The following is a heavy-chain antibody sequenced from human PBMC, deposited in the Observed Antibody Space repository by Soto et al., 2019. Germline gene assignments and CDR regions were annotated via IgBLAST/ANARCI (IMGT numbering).Heavy chain of an antibody. V-gene: IGHV1-24*01. CDR2: FDPDEAET. J-gene: IGHJ5*02. Sequence: ASVKVSCKASGYTFTSYDINWVRQATGKGLEWLGGFDPDEAETIYAQHFQGRVTMTEDTSTDTVYMELSSLRSEDTALYFCTTYHGDYNFDHWGQGTLVTVSS. D-gene: IGHD4-17*01. CDR3: TTYHGDYNFDH. CDR1: GYTFTSYD.